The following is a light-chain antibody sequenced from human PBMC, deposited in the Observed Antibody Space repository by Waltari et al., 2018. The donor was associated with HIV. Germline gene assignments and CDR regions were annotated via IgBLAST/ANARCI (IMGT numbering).Light chain of an antibody. Sequence: QSVLTQPPSASGTPGQRVTISCSGSSSNIGSKYVYWYQQLPGTAPKLLIYGNYQRPSGVPDRFSGSKSGTSASLAISGLRSEDEADYYCAAWDDSLSGRGVFGGGTKLTVL. J-gene: IGLJ2*01. CDR3: AAWDDSLSGRGV. CDR2: GNY. CDR1: SSNIGSKY. V-gene: IGLV1-47*01.